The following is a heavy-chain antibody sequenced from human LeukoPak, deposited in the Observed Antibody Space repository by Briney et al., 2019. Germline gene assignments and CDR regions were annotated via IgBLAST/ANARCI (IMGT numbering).Heavy chain of an antibody. D-gene: IGHD3-22*01. J-gene: IGHJ3*02. V-gene: IGHV4-61*02. Sequence: SETLSLTCTVSGGSISSGNYYWNWIRQPAGKGLEWIGRVYPSGSTNYNPSLKSRVTISIDTSKNQFSLKMSSVTAADTAMYYCARSYYYDSSGSKDAFDIWGQGTMVTVSS. CDR2: VYPSGST. CDR3: ARSYYYDSSGSKDAFDI. CDR1: GGSISSGNYY.